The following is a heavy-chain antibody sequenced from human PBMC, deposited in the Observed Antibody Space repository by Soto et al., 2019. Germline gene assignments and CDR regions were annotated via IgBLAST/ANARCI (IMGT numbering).Heavy chain of an antibody. V-gene: IGHV3-30*18. CDR2: ISYHGNE. Sequence: QVRLVESGGGVVQPGRSLGLSCGVSGFTFSDYGMHWVRQSPGKGLEWVAVISYHGNEYYADSVKGRFTISRDNSEKTLYLQMNSLRAEDTAVYYCAKLAVVVPATPHDYMDVWGQGTAVTVSS. J-gene: IGHJ6*02. CDR1: GFTFSDYG. CDR3: AKLAVVVPATPHDYMDV. D-gene: IGHD2-2*01.